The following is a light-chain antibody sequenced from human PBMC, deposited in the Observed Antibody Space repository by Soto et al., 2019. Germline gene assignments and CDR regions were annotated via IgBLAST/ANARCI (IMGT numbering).Light chain of an antibody. Sequence: EIVITQSPATLSVSPGGRATLSCRASQTVNFNLAWYQQKPGQSPRLLVYGASTRATGLPARFSGRGSGTEFILTISGLQFEDFAIYYCQQYNNWPHTFGQGTKVDIK. CDR3: QQYNNWPHT. CDR2: GAS. J-gene: IGKJ2*01. CDR1: QTVNFN. V-gene: IGKV3-15*01.